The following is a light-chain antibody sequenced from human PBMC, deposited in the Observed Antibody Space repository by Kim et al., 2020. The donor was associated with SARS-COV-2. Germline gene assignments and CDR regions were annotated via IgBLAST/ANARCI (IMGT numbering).Light chain of an antibody. CDR3: CSYAGSYV. CDR2: DVS. CDR1: SSDVGGYNF. V-gene: IGLV2-11*01. J-gene: IGLJ1*01. Sequence: PGKSVTISCTGTSSDVGGYNFVSWYQQQPGRAPKLMIYDVSKRPSGVPDRFSGSKSGNTASLTISGLQAEDEADYYCCSYAGSYVFGTGTKVTVL.